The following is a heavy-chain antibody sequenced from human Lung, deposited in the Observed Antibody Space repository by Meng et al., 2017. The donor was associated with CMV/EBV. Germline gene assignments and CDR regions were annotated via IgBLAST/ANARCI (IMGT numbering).Heavy chain of an antibody. D-gene: IGHD4-23*01. CDR3: ARVGPTKYGGKGVGFDP. V-gene: IGHV4-39*07. CDR2: IYYSGST. Sequence: SICSSSYYWGWIRQPPGKGLEWIGSIYYSGSTYYNPSLKSRVTISVDTSKNQFSLKLSSVTAADTAVYYCARVGPTKYGGKGVGFDPWGQGTLVTVSS. CDR1: SICSSSYY. J-gene: IGHJ5*02.